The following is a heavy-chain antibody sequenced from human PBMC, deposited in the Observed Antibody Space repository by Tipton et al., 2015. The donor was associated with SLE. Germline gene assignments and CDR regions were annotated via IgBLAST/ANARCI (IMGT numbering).Heavy chain of an antibody. V-gene: IGHV4-38-2*02. J-gene: IGHJ3*02. D-gene: IGHD3-9*01. CDR1: GFSISDAYF. CDR2: VFHSGAA. CDR3: ASGILTGYAAFDI. Sequence: TLSLTCTVSGFSISDAYFWGWIRQSPGKGLEWIGSVFHSGAAYYNPSLKSRVTISVDTSKNQFSLKLSSVTAADTAVYYCASGILTGYAAFDIWGPGTMVTVSS.